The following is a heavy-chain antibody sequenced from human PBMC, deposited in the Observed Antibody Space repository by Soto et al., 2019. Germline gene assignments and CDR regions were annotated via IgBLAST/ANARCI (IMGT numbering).Heavy chain of an antibody. CDR2: TSNSGST. V-gene: IGHV4-31*03. J-gene: IGHJ4*02. CDR3: ARGGGSTKVDY. D-gene: IGHD2-2*01. Sequence: QVQLQESGPGLVKPSQTLSLTCTVSGGSITSSGYYWSWIRQHPGEGLEWIWFTSNSGSTSYNPSLKGRVTISVDTSSNQFSLNLKSVTDADTAVYYCARGGGSTKVDYWGPGTLVTVSP. CDR1: GGSITSSGYY.